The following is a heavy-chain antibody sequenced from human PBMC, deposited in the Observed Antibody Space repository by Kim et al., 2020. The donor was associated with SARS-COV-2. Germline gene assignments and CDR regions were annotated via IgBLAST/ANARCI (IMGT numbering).Heavy chain of an antibody. J-gene: IGHJ6*02. CDR3: ARANGRGYSYGFVGDYYGMDV. V-gene: IGHV4-34*01. CDR1: GGSFSGYY. CDR2: INHSGST. Sequence: SQTLSLTCAVYGGSFSGYYWSWIRQPPGKGLEWIGEINHSGSTNYNPSLKSRVTISVDTSKNQFSLKLSSVTAADTAVYYCARANGRGYSYGFVGDYYGMDVWGQGTTVTVSS. D-gene: IGHD5-18*01.